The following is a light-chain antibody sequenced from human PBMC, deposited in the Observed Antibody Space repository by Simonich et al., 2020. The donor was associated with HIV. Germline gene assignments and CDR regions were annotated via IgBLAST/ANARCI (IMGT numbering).Light chain of an antibody. CDR3: QQTYSTPSWT. CDR1: QRISSY. J-gene: IGKJ1*01. Sequence: DIQMTQSPSSLSASVGDRVTITCRASQRISSYLNWYQQKAGKAPKILLYAASSLQSGVPSTFSGSGSGTEFTLTISSLQPEDFATYYCQQTYSTPSWTFGQGTKVDIK. CDR2: AAS. V-gene: IGKV1-39*01.